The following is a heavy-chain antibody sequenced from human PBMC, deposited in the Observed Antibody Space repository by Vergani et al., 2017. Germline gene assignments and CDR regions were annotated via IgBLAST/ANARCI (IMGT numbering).Heavy chain of an antibody. CDR1: GGTFSSYA. Sequence: QVQLVQSGAEVKKPGSSVKVSCKASGGTFSSYAISWVRQAPGQGLEWMGGIIPIFGTANYAQKFQGRVTMTADESKSTAYMELSSLRSEDTAVYYCAGETRSGYSYSHAFDIWGQGTMVTVSS. CDR3: AGETRSGYSYSHAFDI. CDR2: IIPIFGTA. D-gene: IGHD5-18*01. J-gene: IGHJ3*02. V-gene: IGHV1-69*01.